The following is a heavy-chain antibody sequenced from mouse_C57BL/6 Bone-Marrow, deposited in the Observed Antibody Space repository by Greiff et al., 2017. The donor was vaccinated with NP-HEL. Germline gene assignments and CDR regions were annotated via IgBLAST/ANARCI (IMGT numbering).Heavy chain of an antibody. CDR3: AREDLGYNGNYVGFAY. D-gene: IGHD2-1*01. J-gene: IGHJ3*01. Sequence: VQGVESGPGLVRPGKSVSVSCKASGYAFTNYLLEWVKQRPGQGLEWIGVINPGSGGTNYNEKLKGKATLTADKSSSTDYMQLSILTSEDSAVYFCAREDLGYNGNYVGFAYWGRGTLVTVSA. V-gene: IGHV1-54*01. CDR1: GYAFTNYL. CDR2: INPGSGGT.